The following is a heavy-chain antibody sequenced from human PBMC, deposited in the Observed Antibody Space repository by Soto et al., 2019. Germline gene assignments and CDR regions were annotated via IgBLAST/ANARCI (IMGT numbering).Heavy chain of an antibody. Sequence: LRLSCAASGFTFSSYAMSWVRQAPGKGLEWVSAISGSGGSTYYADSVKGRFTISRDNSKNTLYLQMNSLRAEDTAVYYCAKLHLEWELRSGLDYWGQGTLVTVS. CDR3: AKLHLEWELRSGLDY. V-gene: IGHV3-23*01. CDR1: GFTFSSYA. D-gene: IGHD1-26*01. CDR2: ISGSGGST. J-gene: IGHJ4*02.